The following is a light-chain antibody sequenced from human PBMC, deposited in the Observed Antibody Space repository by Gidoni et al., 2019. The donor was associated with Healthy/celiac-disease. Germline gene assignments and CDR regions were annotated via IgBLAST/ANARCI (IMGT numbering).Light chain of an antibody. CDR1: SSDVGGYNY. J-gene: IGLJ2*01. V-gene: IGLV2-11*01. Sequence: QSALTQPRSVSGSPGQSVTISCTGTSSDVGGYNYVSWYQQHPGKAPKLMIYDVSKRPSGVPDRFSGSKSGNTASLTISGLQAGDEADYYCCSYAGSYREVFGGGTKLTVL. CDR3: CSYAGSYREV. CDR2: DVS.